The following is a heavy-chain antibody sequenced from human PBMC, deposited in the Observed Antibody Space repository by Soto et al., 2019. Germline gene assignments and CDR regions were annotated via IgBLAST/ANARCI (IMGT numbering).Heavy chain of an antibody. CDR3: AAWATDCSGADCHA. CDR1: GFPFSSRA. Sequence: EVQLLESWGGLVQPGGSLRLSCAASGFPFSSRAMSWVRQAPGKGLEWVSAISGSGTITYYSDSVKGRFTISRDTSKNTVYLQMNILRADDTAVYYCAAWATDCSGADCHAWGQGTLVTVSS. D-gene: IGHD2-15*01. V-gene: IGHV3-23*01. CDR2: ISGSGTIT. J-gene: IGHJ5*02.